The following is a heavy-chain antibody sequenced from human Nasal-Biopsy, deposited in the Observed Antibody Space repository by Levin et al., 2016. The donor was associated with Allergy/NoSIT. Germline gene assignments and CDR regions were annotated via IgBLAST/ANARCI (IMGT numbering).Heavy chain of an antibody. Sequence: SVKVSCKPSRDTLSNYGLNWVRQAPGQGPEWMGGIIPIFGKVKYAQKFQDRVTITADGSTNTAYMELRSLRSEDTAVYYCAASFRYADYAPITDIFDIWGRGTMVAVTP. D-gene: IGHD4-17*01. J-gene: IGHJ3*02. CDR3: AASFRYADYAPITDIFDI. CDR2: IIPIFGKV. CDR1: RDTLSNYG. V-gene: IGHV1-69*13.